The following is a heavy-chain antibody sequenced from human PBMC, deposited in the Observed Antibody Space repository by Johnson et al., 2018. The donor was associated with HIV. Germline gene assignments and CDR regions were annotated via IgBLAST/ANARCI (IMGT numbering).Heavy chain of an antibody. J-gene: IGHJ3*02. V-gene: IGHV3-7*01. CDR1: GFTVSSNY. CDR3: AKRVPSKQLVDAFDI. Sequence: VQLVESGGGLVQPGGSLRLSCAASGFTVSSNYMSWVRQAPGKGLEWISYIKQDGSEKYYVDSVKGRVPISRDNSKNTLYLQMNSLRAEDTAVYYCAKRVPSKQLVDAFDIWGQGTMVTVSS. D-gene: IGHD6-6*01. CDR2: IKQDGSEK.